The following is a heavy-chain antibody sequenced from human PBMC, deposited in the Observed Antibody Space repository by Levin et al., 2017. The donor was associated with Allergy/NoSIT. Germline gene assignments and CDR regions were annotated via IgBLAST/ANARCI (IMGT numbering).Heavy chain of an antibody. Sequence: SLILSFTSSFFNFNIYFIHFFRHTPFNFLYFLAFTFSYLLNFSYSYSFYFRFTISRDNSRNTVSLEMNSLRPEDTALYYCVRGPGSGTYYSWFDPWGQGTLVTVSS. D-gene: IGHD3-10*01. CDR3: VRGPGSGTYYSWFDP. J-gene: IGHJ5*02. CDR2: TFSYLLNF. V-gene: IGHV3-33*01. CDR1: FFNFNIYF.